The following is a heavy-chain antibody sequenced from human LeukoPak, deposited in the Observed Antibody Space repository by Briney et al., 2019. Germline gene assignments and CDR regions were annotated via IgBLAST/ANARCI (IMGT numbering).Heavy chain of an antibody. CDR2: IYYSGST. Sequence: TSETLSLTCTVSGGSISSGGYYWSWIRQHPGKGLEWIGYIYYSGSTYYIPSLKSRVTISVDTSKNQFSLKLSSVTAADTAVYYCASSIPDNNWFDPWGQGTLVTVSS. D-gene: IGHD2-2*02. J-gene: IGHJ5*02. CDR1: GGSISSGGYY. CDR3: ASSIPDNNWFDP. V-gene: IGHV4-31*03.